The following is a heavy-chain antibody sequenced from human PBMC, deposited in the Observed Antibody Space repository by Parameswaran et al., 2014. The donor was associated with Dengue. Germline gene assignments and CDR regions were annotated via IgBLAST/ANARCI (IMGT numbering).Heavy chain of an antibody. V-gene: IGHV3-30-3*01. J-gene: IGHJ4*02. CDR3: ARDYDSSGYLDY. CDR2: ISYDGSNK. D-gene: IGHD3-22*01. Sequence: VRQAPGKGLEWVAVISYDGSNKYYADSVKGRFTISRDNSKNTLYLQMNSLRAEDTAVYYCARDYDSSGYLDYWGQGTLVTVSS.